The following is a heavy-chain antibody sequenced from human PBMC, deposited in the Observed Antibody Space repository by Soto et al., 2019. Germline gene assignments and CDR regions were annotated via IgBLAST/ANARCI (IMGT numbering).Heavy chain of an antibody. D-gene: IGHD5-12*01. V-gene: IGHV1-69*13. CDR3: ARVRGGYSRLYYYFYGMDI. Sequence: SVKVSCKASGGTFSSYAISWVRQAPGQGLEWMGGIIPIFGTANYAQKFQGRVTITADESTSTAYMELSSLRSEDTAVYFCARVRGGYSRLYYYFYGMDIWGQGTTVTVSS. CDR1: GGTFSSYA. CDR2: IIPIFGTA. J-gene: IGHJ6*02.